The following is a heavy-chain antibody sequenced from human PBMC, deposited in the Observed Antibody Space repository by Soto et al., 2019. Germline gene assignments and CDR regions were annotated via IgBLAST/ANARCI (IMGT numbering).Heavy chain of an antibody. CDR3: ARGAYSSGWSDY. V-gene: IGHV1-8*01. Sequence: SWKVSCKASGYTVTSYDIDGVRQATGQGLEWMGWMNPNSGNTGYAQKFQGRVTMTRNTSISTAYMELSSLRSEDTAVYYCARGAYSSGWSDYWGQGTLVTVSS. CDR1: GYTVTSYD. CDR2: MNPNSGNT. J-gene: IGHJ4*02. D-gene: IGHD6-19*01.